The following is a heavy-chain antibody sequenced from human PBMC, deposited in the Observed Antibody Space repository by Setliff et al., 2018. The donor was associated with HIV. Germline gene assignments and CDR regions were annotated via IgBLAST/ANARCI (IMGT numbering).Heavy chain of an antibody. CDR1: GGSISSSSYY. V-gene: IGHV4-39*01. CDR3: ARGGRSLAAQTWFDP. Sequence: SETLSLTCTVSGGSISSSSYYWGWIRQPPGKGLDWIGSIYYSGSTYYNPSLKSRVTISVDTSKNQFSLKLSSVTAADTAVYYCARGGRSLAAQTWFDPWGQGTLVTVSS. CDR2: IYYSGST. D-gene: IGHD6-6*01. J-gene: IGHJ5*02.